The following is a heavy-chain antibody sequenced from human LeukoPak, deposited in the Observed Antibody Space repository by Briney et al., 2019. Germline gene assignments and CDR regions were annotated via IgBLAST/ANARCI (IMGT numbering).Heavy chain of an antibody. V-gene: IGHV1-69*13. CDR3: ARDRQMGRYFDY. Sequence: GASVKVSCKASGGTFSSYAISWVRQAPGQGLEWMGGIIPIFGTANYAQKFQGRVTITADESTSTAYMELSSLRSEDTAVDYCARDRQMGRYFDYWGQGTLVTVSS. J-gene: IGHJ4*02. CDR2: IIPIFGTA. D-gene: IGHD1-26*01. CDR1: GGTFSSYA.